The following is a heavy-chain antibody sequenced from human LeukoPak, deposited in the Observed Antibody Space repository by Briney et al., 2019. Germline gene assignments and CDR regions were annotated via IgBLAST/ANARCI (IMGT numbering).Heavy chain of an antibody. CDR1: GGSFSGYY. CDR3: ARFRSVSSGYAKWRNWFDP. CDR2: INHSGST. D-gene: IGHD5-12*01. V-gene: IGHV4-34*01. J-gene: IGHJ5*02. Sequence: SETLSLTCAVYGGSFSGYYWSWIRLPPGKGLEWIGEINHSGSTNYNPSLKSRVTISVDTSENQFSLKLSSVTAADTAVYYCARFRSVSSGYAKWRNWFDPWGQGTLVTVSS.